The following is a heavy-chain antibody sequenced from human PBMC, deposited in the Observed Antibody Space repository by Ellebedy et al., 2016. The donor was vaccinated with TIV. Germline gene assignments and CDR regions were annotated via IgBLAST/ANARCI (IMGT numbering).Heavy chain of an antibody. Sequence: LSLTCAASGFTLDPYAMHWVRQAPGKGLEWLAVISYDGMNIHYADSVKGRFSISRDNAKNSLYLQMNSLRAEDTAVYFCARDPAFGAFDCWGQGTLVTVSS. J-gene: IGHJ4*02. CDR3: ARDPAFGAFDC. CDR2: ISYDGMNI. CDR1: GFTLDPYA. D-gene: IGHD3-3*01. V-gene: IGHV3-30*04.